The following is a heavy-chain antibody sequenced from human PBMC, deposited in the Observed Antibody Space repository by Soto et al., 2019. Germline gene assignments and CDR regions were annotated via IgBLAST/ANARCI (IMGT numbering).Heavy chain of an antibody. V-gene: IGHV5-51*03. Sequence: PGESLKISCTGSGYSFSTYWIAWVRQMPGKGLEWMGIIYPGDSDTRYSPSFQGQVTISADTSTKTASLQWSSLKASDTAIYYCARLPHFLWCGAFTSRAYSFNTWGAGTLVTVSS. CDR1: GYSFSTYW. CDR2: IYPGDSDT. CDR3: ARLPHFLWCGAFTSRAYSFNT. J-gene: IGHJ4*02. D-gene: IGHD3-10*01.